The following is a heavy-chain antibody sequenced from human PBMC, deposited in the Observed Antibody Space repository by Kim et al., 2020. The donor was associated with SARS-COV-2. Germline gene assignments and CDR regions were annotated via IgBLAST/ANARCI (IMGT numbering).Heavy chain of an antibody. CDR2: ISGGDSQT. V-gene: IGHV3-23*01. Sequence: GGSLRLSCAASGFTFSSTAMSWVRQAPGKALEWVATISGGDSQTYYEDSVQGRFIISRDNSKNTVFLHMNSLRAEDTALYYCAKGATMYHRFEYWGQGTLASVSA. D-gene: IGHD3-10*02. CDR1: GFTFSSTA. J-gene: IGHJ4*02. CDR3: AKGATMYHRFEY.